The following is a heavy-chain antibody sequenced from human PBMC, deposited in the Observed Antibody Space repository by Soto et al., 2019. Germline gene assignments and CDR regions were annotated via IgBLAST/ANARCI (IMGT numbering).Heavy chain of an antibody. J-gene: IGHJ3*02. D-gene: IGHD2-15*01. CDR2: IYPGDSDT. Sequence: PGSSLKISCKGSGYSFTSYWVGWVRQMPGKGLEWMGIIYPGDSDTRYSPSFQGQVTISADKSISTAYLQWSSLKASDTAMYYCARPGRDCSGGSCYPGAFDIWGQGTMVTVSS. CDR3: ARPGRDCSGGSCYPGAFDI. V-gene: IGHV5-51*01. CDR1: GYSFTSYW.